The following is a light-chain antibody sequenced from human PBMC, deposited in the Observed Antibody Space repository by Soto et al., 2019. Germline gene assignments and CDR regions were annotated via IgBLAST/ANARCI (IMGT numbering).Light chain of an antibody. J-gene: IGLJ3*02. CDR1: TSNLGAGYD. Sequence: QSVLAQPPSVSGAPGQRVTLSCTGNTSNLGAGYDVHWYQQLPGAAPKLVIFGNRNRPSGVPERFSGSKSGTSASLAITGLQAEDEADYYCQAYDYTLTASVFGGGTKLTVL. V-gene: IGLV1-40*01. CDR2: GNR. CDR3: QAYDYTLTASV.